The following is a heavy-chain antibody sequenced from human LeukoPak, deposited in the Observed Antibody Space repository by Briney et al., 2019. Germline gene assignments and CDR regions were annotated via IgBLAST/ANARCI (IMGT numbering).Heavy chain of an antibody. D-gene: IGHD1-1*01. CDR2: IRSKAHGRTT. J-gene: IGHJ6*02. CDR3: TRDQGTPGYYGMDV. CDR1: GFTFGDYA. V-gene: IGHV3-49*03. Sequence: GGSLRLSCTASGFTFGDYAMSWFRQAPGKGLEWIGYIRSKAHGRTTEYAASVKGRFTISRDDSKSIAYLQMNSLKTEDTAVYYCTRDQGTPGYYGMDVWGQRTTVTVSS.